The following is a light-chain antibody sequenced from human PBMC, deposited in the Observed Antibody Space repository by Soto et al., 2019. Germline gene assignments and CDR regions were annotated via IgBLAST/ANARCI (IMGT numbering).Light chain of an antibody. CDR2: EVT. V-gene: IGLV2-14*01. Sequence: QSVLTQPASVSGSPGQSIAISCTGSSSDIGIYKYVSWYQQHPGKVPKLIIYEVTNRPSGVSNRFSGSKSGNTASLTISGLQAEDEADYYCCSYVGSYSYVFGTGTKVTVL. CDR3: CSYVGSYSYV. J-gene: IGLJ1*01. CDR1: SSDIGIYKY.